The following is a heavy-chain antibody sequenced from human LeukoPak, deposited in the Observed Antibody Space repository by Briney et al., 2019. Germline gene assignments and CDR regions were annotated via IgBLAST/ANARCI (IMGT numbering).Heavy chain of an antibody. CDR2: FDPEDGET. J-gene: IGHJ4*02. CDR1: GYTLTELS. D-gene: IGHD6-19*01. Sequence: ASVKVCCRVSGYTLTELSMHWVGQAPGEGLEWVGGFDPEDGETIYAQKFQGRVTMTEDTSTDTAYMELSSLRSEDTAVYYCATVPSSGWPSDPLEWGQGTLVTVSS. V-gene: IGHV1-24*01. CDR3: ATVPSSGWPSDPLE.